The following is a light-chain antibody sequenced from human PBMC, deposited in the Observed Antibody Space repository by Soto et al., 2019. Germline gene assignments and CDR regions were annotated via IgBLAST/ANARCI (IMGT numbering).Light chain of an antibody. CDR2: GAS. J-gene: IGKJ1*01. Sequence: EIVMTQSPATLSVSPGERATLSCRASQSVSSNLAWYQQKPGQAPRLLIYGASTRATGIPARFSGSGSGTEFTLTISRLQSEDFAVYYCQQYTNWPLTFGQGTKVEIK. V-gene: IGKV3-15*01. CDR1: QSVSSN. CDR3: QQYTNWPLT.